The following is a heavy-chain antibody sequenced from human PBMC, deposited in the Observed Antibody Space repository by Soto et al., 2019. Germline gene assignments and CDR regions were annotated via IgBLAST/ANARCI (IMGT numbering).Heavy chain of an antibody. D-gene: IGHD3-10*01. J-gene: IGHJ6*03. V-gene: IGHV1-18*04. CDR3: ARMVRGSKIDYYYYMDV. CDR1: GYTFTNHG. Sequence: QVELVQSGVEVKKPGASVKVSCKASGYTFTNHGLSWVRQAPGQGLEWMGWISASNGDTNYAQKFLGRVTVTTDTSTSKGYMELRSLKSEDTAVYYCARMVRGSKIDYYYYMDVWGKGTTVTVSS. CDR2: ISASNGDT.